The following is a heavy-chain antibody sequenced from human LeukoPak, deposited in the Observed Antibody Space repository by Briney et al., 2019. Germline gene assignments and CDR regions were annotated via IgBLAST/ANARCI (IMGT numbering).Heavy chain of an antibody. J-gene: IGHJ4*02. D-gene: IGHD5-18*01. V-gene: IGHV4-59*01. CDR2: IYYSGST. CDR3: ARGEPDSYGGPVEDY. Sequence: SETLSLTCTVSGGSISSYYWSWLRQPPGKGLEWIGYIYYSGSTNYNPSLKRRVTISVDTSKNQFSLKLSSVTAADTAVYYCARGEPDSYGGPVEDYWGQGTLVSVSS. CDR1: GGSISSYY.